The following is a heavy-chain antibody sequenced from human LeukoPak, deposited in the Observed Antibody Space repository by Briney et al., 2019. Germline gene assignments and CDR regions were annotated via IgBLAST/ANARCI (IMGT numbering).Heavy chain of an antibody. Sequence: GGSLRLSCAASGFTFNSYAMSWVRQAPGKGLEWVSAISGSGGSTYYADSVKGRFTISRDNSKNTLYLQINSLRAEDTAVYYCAEGYYYDSSGSFDYWGQGTLVTVSS. CDR1: GFTFNSYA. D-gene: IGHD3-22*01. CDR2: ISGSGGST. J-gene: IGHJ4*02. V-gene: IGHV3-23*01. CDR3: AEGYYYDSSGSFDY.